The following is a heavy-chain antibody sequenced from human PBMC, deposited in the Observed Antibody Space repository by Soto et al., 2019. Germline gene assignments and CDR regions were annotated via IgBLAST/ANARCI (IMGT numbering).Heavy chain of an antibody. CDR1: GFTFSSYG. Sequence: QVQLVESGGGVVQPGRSLRLSCAASGFTFSSYGMHWVRQAPGKGLEWVAVISYDGSNKYYADSVKGRFTISRDNSKNTLYLQMNSLRAEDTAVYYCAKDRAWLASYYYGMDVW. J-gene: IGHJ6*01. V-gene: IGHV3-30*18. CDR2: ISYDGSNK. CDR3: AKDRAWLASYYYGMDV. D-gene: IGHD6-19*01.